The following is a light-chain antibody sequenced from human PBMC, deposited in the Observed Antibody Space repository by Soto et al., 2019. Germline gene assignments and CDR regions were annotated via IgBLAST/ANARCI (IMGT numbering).Light chain of an antibody. V-gene: IGLV2-14*03. CDR2: DVS. J-gene: IGLJ1*01. CDR1: SSDVGGYNY. CDR3: SSYTTSNTRQIV. Sequence: QSALTQPASVSGSPGQSINISCTGTSSDVGGYNYVSWYQHHPGKAPKLIIYDVSNRPSGVSNPFSGSKSGNTASLTISGLQPVDEAHYYCSSYTTSNTRQIVFGAGTKLTVL.